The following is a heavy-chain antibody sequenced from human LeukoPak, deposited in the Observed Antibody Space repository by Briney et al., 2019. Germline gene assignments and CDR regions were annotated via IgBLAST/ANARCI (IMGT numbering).Heavy chain of an antibody. D-gene: IGHD6-13*01. Sequence: PSETLSLTCTVSGGSISSSSYYWGWIRQPAGKGLEWIGRIYPRGHTNYNPSLRSRVTLSVDTSKNEFSLKLSSVTAADTAVYYCARDTLSSTRYSPYFHHWGQGTMVTVS. CDR1: GGSISSSSYY. CDR2: IYPRGHT. V-gene: IGHV4-61*02. CDR3: ARDTLSSTRYSPYFHH. J-gene: IGHJ1*01.